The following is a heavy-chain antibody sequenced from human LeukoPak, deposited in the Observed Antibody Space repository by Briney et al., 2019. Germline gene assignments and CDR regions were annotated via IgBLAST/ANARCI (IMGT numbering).Heavy chain of an antibody. CDR2: IWYDGSNK. Sequence: PGRSLRLSCAASGFTFCSYGMHWVRQAPGKGLEWVAVIWYDGSNKYYADSVKGRFTISRDNSKNTLYLQMNSLRAEDTAVYYCAGDVSSSGIDYWGQGTLVTVSS. CDR3: AGDVSSSGIDY. J-gene: IGHJ4*02. V-gene: IGHV3-33*01. D-gene: IGHD6-19*01. CDR1: GFTFCSYG.